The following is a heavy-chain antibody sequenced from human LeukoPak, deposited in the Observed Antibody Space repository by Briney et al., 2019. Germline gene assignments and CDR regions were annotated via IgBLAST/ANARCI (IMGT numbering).Heavy chain of an antibody. V-gene: IGHV3-30*04. CDR2: ISYDGSNK. J-gene: IGHJ5*01. Sequence: GGSLRLSCAASGFTFSSYAMHWVRQAPGKGLEWVAVISYDGSNKYYADSVKGRFTISRDNSKNTLYLQKNSLRAEDTAVYYCARAFCGGDCYSEFDSWGQGTLVTVSS. CDR1: GFTFSSYA. D-gene: IGHD2-21*02. CDR3: ARAFCGGDCYSEFDS.